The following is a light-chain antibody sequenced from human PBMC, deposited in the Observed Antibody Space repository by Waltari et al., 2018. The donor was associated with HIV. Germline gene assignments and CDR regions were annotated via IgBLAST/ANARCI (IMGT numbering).Light chain of an antibody. V-gene: IGLV6-57*01. J-gene: IGLJ3*02. CDR2: EDK. CDR3: QSYDSSNFWV. Sequence: FMLTQPHSVSASPGKTVTISCTRSSGTIASNSVQWYQLRPGTSPTTVIYEDKQRPSGVPDRFSGSIDSSSNSASLTISGLKTEDEADYYCQSYDSSNFWVFGGGTKLTVL. CDR1: SGTIASNS.